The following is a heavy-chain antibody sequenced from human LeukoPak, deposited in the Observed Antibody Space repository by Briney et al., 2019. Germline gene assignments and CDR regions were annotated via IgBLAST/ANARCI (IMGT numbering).Heavy chain of an antibody. Sequence: PGGSLRLSCAACGFTFSDYYMSWIRQGPGKGLEWVSYISSSGSTIYYADAVKGRFTISRDNAKNSLYLQMNSLRAEDTAVYYCARGGDELEDHLHYFDYWGQGTLVTVSS. D-gene: IGHD1-1*01. V-gene: IGHV3-11*01. CDR1: GFTFSDYY. CDR2: ISSSGSTI. J-gene: IGHJ4*02. CDR3: ARGGDELEDHLHYFDY.